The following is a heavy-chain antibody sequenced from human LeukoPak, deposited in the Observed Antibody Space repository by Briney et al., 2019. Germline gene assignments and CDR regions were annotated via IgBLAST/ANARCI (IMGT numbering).Heavy chain of an antibody. CDR2: MSPNSGDT. J-gene: IGHJ4*02. Sequence: ASVKVSCKASGYTFTTHDINWVRQATGQGLEWLGWMSPNSGDTGYAQKFQGRVTVTSDSSKSTAYMELSSLRSEDTAIYYCVRTPPNWGFDYWGQGTLVTVSS. CDR3: VRTPPNWGFDY. V-gene: IGHV1-8*01. CDR1: GYTFTTHD. D-gene: IGHD7-27*01.